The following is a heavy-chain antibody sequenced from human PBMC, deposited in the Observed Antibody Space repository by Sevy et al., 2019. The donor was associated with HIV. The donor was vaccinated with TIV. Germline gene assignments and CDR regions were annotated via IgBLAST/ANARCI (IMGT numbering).Heavy chain of an antibody. CDR2: IYSGGST. CDR1: GFTFSSYE. CDR3: ARGQAYCSGGSCYPVDWFDP. J-gene: IGHJ5*02. Sequence: GGSLRLSCAASGFTFSSYEMNWVRQAPGKGLEWVSVIYSGGSTYYADSVKGRFTISRDNSKNTLYLQMNSLRAEDTAVYYCARGQAYCSGGSCYPVDWFDPWGQGTLVTVSS. V-gene: IGHV3-53*01. D-gene: IGHD2-15*01.